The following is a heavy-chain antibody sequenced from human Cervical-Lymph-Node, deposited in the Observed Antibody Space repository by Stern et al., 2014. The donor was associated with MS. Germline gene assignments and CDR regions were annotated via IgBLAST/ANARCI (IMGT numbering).Heavy chain of an antibody. CDR2: IYSSGST. CDR1: GDSISSGSFY. J-gene: IGHJ4*02. D-gene: IGHD5-18*01. Sequence: QVQLQESGPGLVKPSQTLSLTCIVSGDSISSGSFYWNWIRQPAGKGLEWIGRIYSSGSTNYNPYLKSRVTISGDTSKNQFSLKVISMTAADTAVYYCARETGGYTYGDTDFFDYWGQGALVTVSS. V-gene: IGHV4-61*02. CDR3: ARETGGYTYGDTDFFDY.